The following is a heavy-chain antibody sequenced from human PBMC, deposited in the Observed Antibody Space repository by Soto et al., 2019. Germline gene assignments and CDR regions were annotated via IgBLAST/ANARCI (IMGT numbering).Heavy chain of an antibody. D-gene: IGHD6-19*01. CDR1: GFNFSDYA. CDR3: AKGGRQWLVTSDFNY. CDR2: VSHDGRNT. V-gene: IGHV3-30*18. Sequence: VQLVESGGGVGQPGRSLRLSCADSGFNFSDYAMHWVRQAPGKGLEWVAVVSHDGRNTHYADSVKGRFTISRDSSKNTVSLERTSLRAEDTAVYYCAKGGRQWLVTSDFNYWGQGALVTVSS. J-gene: IGHJ4*02.